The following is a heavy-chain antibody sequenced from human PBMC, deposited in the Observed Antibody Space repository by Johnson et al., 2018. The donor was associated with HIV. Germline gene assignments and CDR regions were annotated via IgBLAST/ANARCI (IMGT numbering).Heavy chain of an antibody. D-gene: IGHD3-10*01. CDR1: GFDVTSHY. Sequence: VQLVESGGGLVQPGGSLRLSCEASGFDVTSHYMTWVRQAPGKGLEWVSAISGSGGSTYYADSVKGRFTISRDNSKNTLYLQMTSLRQDDTAVYSCYCTDHLGAGSESKGTFDAWGQGTMVTVSS. J-gene: IGHJ3*01. CDR2: ISGSGGST. CDR3: YCTDHLGAGSESKGTFDA. V-gene: IGHV3-23*04.